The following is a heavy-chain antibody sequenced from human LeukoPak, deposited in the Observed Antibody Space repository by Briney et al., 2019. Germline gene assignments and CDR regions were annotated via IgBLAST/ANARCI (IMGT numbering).Heavy chain of an antibody. Sequence: SETLSLTCAVYGGSFSGYYWSWIRQPPGKGLEWIGEINHSGSTNYNPSLKSRVTISVDTSKNQFSLKLSSVTAADTAVYYCARGLYYYDSSGYPFRTPFDYWGQGTLVTVSS. V-gene: IGHV4-34*01. J-gene: IGHJ4*02. CDR2: INHSGST. D-gene: IGHD3-22*01. CDR3: ARGLYYYDSSGYPFRTPFDY. CDR1: GGSFSGYY.